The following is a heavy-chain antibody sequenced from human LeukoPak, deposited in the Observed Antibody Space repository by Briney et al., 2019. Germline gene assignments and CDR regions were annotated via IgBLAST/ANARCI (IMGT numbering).Heavy chain of an antibody. J-gene: IGHJ4*02. CDR1: GGSFRGYY. Sequence: SETLSLTCAVYGGSFRGYYWSWIRQPPGRGLEWIGEINHSGSTNYNPSLKSRVTISVDTSKNQFSLKLSAVTAADTAVYYCARGPLGNEIDYWGQGTLVTVSS. CDR2: INHSGST. CDR3: ARGPLGNEIDY. V-gene: IGHV4-34*01. D-gene: IGHD1-1*01.